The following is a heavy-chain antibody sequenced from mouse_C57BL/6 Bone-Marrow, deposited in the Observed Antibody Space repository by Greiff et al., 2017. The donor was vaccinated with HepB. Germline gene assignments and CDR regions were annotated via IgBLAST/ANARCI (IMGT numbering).Heavy chain of an antibody. D-gene: IGHD1-1*01. V-gene: IGHV14-4*01. Sequence: EVQLQESGAELVRPGASVKLSCTASGFNIKDDYMHWVKQRPEQGLEWIGWIDPENGDTEYASKFQGKATITADTSSNTAYLQLSSLTSEDTAVYYCTPYYYVSSSLAYWGQGTLVTVSA. CDR1: GFNIKDDY. J-gene: IGHJ3*01. CDR2: IDPENGDT. CDR3: TPYYYVSSSLAY.